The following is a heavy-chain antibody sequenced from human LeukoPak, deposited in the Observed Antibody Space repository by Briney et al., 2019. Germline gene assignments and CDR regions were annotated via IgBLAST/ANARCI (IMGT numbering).Heavy chain of an antibody. CDR1: GYTFTGYY. CDR3: ARDLHRVLMVYAAYEFDY. D-gene: IGHD2-8*01. Sequence: ASVKVSCKASGYTFTGYYMHWVRQAPGQGLEWMGWINPNSGGTNYAQKFQGRVTMTRDTSISTAYMELSRLRSDDTAVYYCARDLHRVLMVYAAYEFDYWGQGTLVTVSS. V-gene: IGHV1-2*02. J-gene: IGHJ4*02. CDR2: INPNSGGT.